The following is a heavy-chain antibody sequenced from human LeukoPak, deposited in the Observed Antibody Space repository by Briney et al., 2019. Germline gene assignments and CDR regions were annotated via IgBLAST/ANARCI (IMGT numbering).Heavy chain of an antibody. J-gene: IGHJ3*02. D-gene: IGHD4-17*01. Sequence: PSETLSLTCTVSGGSISSYYRSWIRQPPGKGLEWIGYIYTSGSTNYNPSLKSRVTISVDTSKNQFSLKLSSVTAADTAVYYCARDPTTVTKGLDIWGQGTMVTVSS. CDR2: IYTSGST. CDR1: GGSISSYY. V-gene: IGHV4-59*01. CDR3: ARDPTTVTKGLDI.